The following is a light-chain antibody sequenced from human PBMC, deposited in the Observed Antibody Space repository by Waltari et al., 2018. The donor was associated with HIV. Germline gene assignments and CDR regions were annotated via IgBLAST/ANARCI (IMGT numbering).Light chain of an antibody. Sequence: DIVMTQTQLSLSVPPGRQASISCMPNQSLLHSDGNTYLYWYLQKAGQPPQLLIYEVSNRFSGVPDRFSGSGSGTYFTLKISRVEAEDVGVYYCMQSTQLPITFGQGTRLEIK. CDR1: QSLLHSDGNTY. CDR3: MQSTQLPIT. CDR2: EVS. J-gene: IGKJ5*01. V-gene: IGKV2D-29*01.